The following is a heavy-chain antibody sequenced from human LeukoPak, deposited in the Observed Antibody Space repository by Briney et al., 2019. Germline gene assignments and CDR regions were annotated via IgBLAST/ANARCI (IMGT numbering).Heavy chain of an antibody. J-gene: IGHJ5*02. CDR3: ARDRGSHRRNWFDP. V-gene: IGHV4-59*11. D-gene: IGHD1-14*01. Sequence: SETPSLTCTVSGGSISSHYWSWIRQPPGKGLEWIGYIYYSGSTNYNPSLKSRVTISVDTSKNQFSLKLSSVTAADTAVYYCARDRGSHRRNWFDPWGQGTLVTVSS. CDR1: GGSISSHY. CDR2: IYYSGST.